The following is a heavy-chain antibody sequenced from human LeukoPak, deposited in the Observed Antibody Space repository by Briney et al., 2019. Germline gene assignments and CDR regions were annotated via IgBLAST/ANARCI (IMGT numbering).Heavy chain of an antibody. CDR1: GGSISSYY. Sequence: PSETLSLTCTASGGSISSYYWSWIRQPPGKGLEWIGYIYYSGSTNYNPSLKSRVTISVDTSKNQFSLKLSSVTAADTAVYYCARGVALLWFGELFAHFDYWGQGTLVTVSS. CDR3: ARGVALLWFGELFAHFDY. D-gene: IGHD3-10*01. CDR2: IYYSGST. J-gene: IGHJ4*02. V-gene: IGHV4-59*01.